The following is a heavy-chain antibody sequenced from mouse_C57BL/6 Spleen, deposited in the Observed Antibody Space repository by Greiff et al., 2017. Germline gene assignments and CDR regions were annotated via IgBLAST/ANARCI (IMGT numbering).Heavy chain of an antibody. Sequence: QVQLKESGAELVRPGTSVKMSCKASGYTFTNYWIGWAKQRPGHGLEWIGDIYPGGGYTNYNEKFKGKATLTADKSSSTAYMQFSSLTSEDSAIYYCARRVYDGYFFDYWGQGTTLTVSS. CDR3: ARRVYDGYFFDY. V-gene: IGHV1-63*01. D-gene: IGHD2-3*01. CDR2: IYPGGGYT. J-gene: IGHJ2*01. CDR1: GYTFTNYW.